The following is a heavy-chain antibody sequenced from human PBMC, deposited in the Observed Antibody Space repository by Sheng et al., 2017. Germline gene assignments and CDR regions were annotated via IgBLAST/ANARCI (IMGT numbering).Heavy chain of an antibody. J-gene: IGHJ4*02. CDR3: ARRLWYYDFWSGYWALGY. V-gene: IGHV1-3*01. CDR2: INAGNGNT. D-gene: IGHD3-3*01. Sequence: QVQLVQSGAEVKKPGASVKVSCKASGYTFTSYAMHWVRQAPGQRLEWMGWINAGNGNTKYSQKFQGRVTITRDTSASTAYMELSSLRSEDTAVYYCARRLWYYDFWSGYWALGYWGQGTLVTVSS. CDR1: GYTFTSYA.